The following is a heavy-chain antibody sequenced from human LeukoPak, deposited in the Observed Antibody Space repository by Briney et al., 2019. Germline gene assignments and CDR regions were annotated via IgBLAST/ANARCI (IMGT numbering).Heavy chain of an antibody. D-gene: IGHD6-6*01. V-gene: IGHV3-9*01. CDR1: GFTFDDYA. CDR2: ISWNSGSI. J-gene: IGHJ3*01. CDR3: ARSSYSSSSSV. Sequence: GGSLRLSCAASGFTFDDYAMHWVRQAPGKGLEWVSGISWNSGSIGYADVVKGRFTISRDNAKNSLYLQINSLRAEDTAVYYCARSSYSSSSSVWGQGTMVTVSS.